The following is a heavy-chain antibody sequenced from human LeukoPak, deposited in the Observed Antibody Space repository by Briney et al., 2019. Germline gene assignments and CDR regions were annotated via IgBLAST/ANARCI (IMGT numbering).Heavy chain of an antibody. J-gene: IGHJ4*02. CDR1: AYIFSGHW. V-gene: IGHV3-30*03. CDR2: TSSDLNVK. Sequence: PGGSLRLSCEGSAYIFSGHWMNWVRQAPGKGLEWVAVTSSDLNVKLYADSVKGRFTISRDNSRSTLYLQMDSLRPEDTAIYYCAREGYYGSGSPPSLYFDYWDQGTLVTVSS. D-gene: IGHD3-10*01. CDR3: AREGYYGSGSPPSLYFDY.